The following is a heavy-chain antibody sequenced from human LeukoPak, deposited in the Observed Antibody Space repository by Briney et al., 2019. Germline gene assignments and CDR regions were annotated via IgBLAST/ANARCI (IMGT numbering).Heavy chain of an antibody. Sequence: GGSLRLSCAASGFTFNSYSMYWVCQAPGKGLEWVSSISSSSSHMFYADSVKGRFSISRDNANNSLYLQMNSLRAEDTAVYYCVRDSGSSYGYYFLHWGQGTLVTVSS. CDR2: ISSSSSHM. V-gene: IGHV3-21*01. CDR3: VRDSGSSYGYYFLH. CDR1: GFTFNSYS. D-gene: IGHD1-26*01. J-gene: IGHJ1*01.